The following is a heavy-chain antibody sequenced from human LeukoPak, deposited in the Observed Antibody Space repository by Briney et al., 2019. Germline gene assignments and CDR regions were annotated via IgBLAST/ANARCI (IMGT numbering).Heavy chain of an antibody. CDR2: FYFSGST. J-gene: IGHJ4*02. D-gene: IGHD2/OR15-2a*01. V-gene: IGHV4-59*01. Sequence: SETLSLTRTVSGDSLSRYYWSWLRQSPGKGLQWIGYFYFSGSTNYNPSLKGRVIISVDRSKNQVSLNSSSVTAADTAVYYCARNPQYSAANVWGQGTLVIVSS. CDR1: GDSLSRYY. CDR3: ARNPQYSAANV.